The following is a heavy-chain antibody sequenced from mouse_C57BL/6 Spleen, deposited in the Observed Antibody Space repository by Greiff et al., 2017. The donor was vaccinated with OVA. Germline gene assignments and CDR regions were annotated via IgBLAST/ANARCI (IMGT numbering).Heavy chain of an antibody. CDR1: GFTFSDYG. CDR2: ISSGSSTI. V-gene: IGHV5-17*01. CDR3: ARYYYGSGYFDV. Sequence: EVHLVESGGGLVKPGGSLKLSCAASGFTFSDYGMHWVRQAPEKGLEWVAYISSGSSTIYYADTVKGRFTISRDNAKNTLFLQMTSLRSEDTAMYYCARYYYGSGYFDVWGTGTTVTVSS. D-gene: IGHD1-1*01. J-gene: IGHJ1*03.